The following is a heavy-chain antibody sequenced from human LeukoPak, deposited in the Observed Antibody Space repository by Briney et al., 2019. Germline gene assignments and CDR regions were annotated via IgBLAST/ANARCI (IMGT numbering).Heavy chain of an antibody. V-gene: IGHV1-2*02. J-gene: IGHJ5*02. D-gene: IGHD2-2*01. Sequence: ASVKVSXKASGYTFTGYYMHWVRQAPGQGLEWMGWINPNSGGTNYAQKFQGRVTMTRDTSISTAYMELSRLRSDDTAVYYCARVIRTVVVPAAIPYNWFDPWGQGTLVTVPS. CDR3: ARVIRTVVVPAAIPYNWFDP. CDR2: INPNSGGT. CDR1: GYTFTGYY.